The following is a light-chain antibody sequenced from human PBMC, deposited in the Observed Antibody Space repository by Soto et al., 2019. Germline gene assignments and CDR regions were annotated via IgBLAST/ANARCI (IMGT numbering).Light chain of an antibody. CDR3: SSYTTSSTYV. Sequence: QPVLTQPASVSGYPGQSITISCTGASSDVGAYNYVAWCQQHPGKGPKLLIYDVSNRPSGFSSRFSGSKSGNTASLTISGLRAEDEADYFCSSYTTSSTYVLGTGTKVTAL. CDR2: DVS. CDR1: SSDVGAYNY. V-gene: IGLV2-14*01. J-gene: IGLJ1*01.